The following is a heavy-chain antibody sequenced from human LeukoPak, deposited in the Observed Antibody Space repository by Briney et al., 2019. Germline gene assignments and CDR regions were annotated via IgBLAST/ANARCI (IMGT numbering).Heavy chain of an antibody. D-gene: IGHD6-6*01. CDR1: GGSISSYY. Sequence: SETLSLTCTVSGGSISSYYWSWIRQPPGKGLEWIGYIYYSGSTYYNPSLKSRVTISVDTSKNQFSLNLSSVTAADTAVYYCARAPYSSSSVDYWGQGTLVTVSS. CDR3: ARAPYSSSSVDY. CDR2: IYYSGST. V-gene: IGHV4-59*06. J-gene: IGHJ4*02.